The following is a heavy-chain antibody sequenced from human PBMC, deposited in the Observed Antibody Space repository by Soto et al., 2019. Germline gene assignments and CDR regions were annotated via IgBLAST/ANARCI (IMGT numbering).Heavy chain of an antibody. V-gene: IGHV1-46*01. CDR3: ARDKPGNDFWSGFVYYYGMDV. CDR2: IIPSGGST. J-gene: IGHJ6*02. CDR1: GGTFSSYA. D-gene: IGHD3-3*01. Sequence: ASVKVSCKASGGTFSSYAISWVRQAPGQGLEWMGRIIPSGGSTSYAQKFQGRVTMTRDTSTSTVYMELSSLRSEDTAVYYCARDKPGNDFWSGFVYYYGMDVWGQGTTVTVSS.